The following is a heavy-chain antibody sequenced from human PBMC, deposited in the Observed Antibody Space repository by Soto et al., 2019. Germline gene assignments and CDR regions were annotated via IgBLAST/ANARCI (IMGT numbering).Heavy chain of an antibody. CDR2: INPTTTTT. J-gene: IGHJ3*02. D-gene: IGHD6-13*01. Sequence: GASVKVSCKASEYTFSTYSLQWVRQAPGQGLEWMGVINPTTTTTTDAQKFQGRVTMTRDTSTSTVFLELSSLRSEDTAVYYCARDLYSTSWYVRAFDMWGQGTMVTVSS. V-gene: IGHV1-46*03. CDR1: EYTFSTYS. CDR3: ARDLYSTSWYVRAFDM.